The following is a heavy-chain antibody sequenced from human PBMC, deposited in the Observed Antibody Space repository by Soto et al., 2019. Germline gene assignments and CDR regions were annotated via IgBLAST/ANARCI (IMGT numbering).Heavy chain of an antibody. CDR3: ASGQEGAVISPYYYYGMDV. CDR1: CYTFTSYG. Sequence: GXSVKVWFKASCYTFTSYGISWVRQAPVQGLEWMGWISAYNGNTNYAQKLQGRVTMTTDTSTSTAYMELRSLRSDDTAVYYCASGQEGAVISPYYYYGMDVWGQGTKVTVYS. D-gene: IGHD3-22*01. V-gene: IGHV1-18*01. CDR2: ISAYNGNT. J-gene: IGHJ6*02.